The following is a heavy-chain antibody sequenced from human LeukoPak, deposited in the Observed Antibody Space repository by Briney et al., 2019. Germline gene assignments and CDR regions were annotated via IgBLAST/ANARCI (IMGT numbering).Heavy chain of an antibody. Sequence: ASVKVSCKASGYTFTSYGISSVRQAPGQGLQWMGWISSYTGNPNYAQHLQGRVTMTTDTSTSTAYMELRSLRSDDTAVYYCARERGYCSSTSCYEEGIFDYWGQGTLVTVSS. J-gene: IGHJ4*02. D-gene: IGHD2-2*01. V-gene: IGHV1-18*01. CDR2: ISSYTGNP. CDR3: ARERGYCSSTSCYEEGIFDY. CDR1: GYTFTSYG.